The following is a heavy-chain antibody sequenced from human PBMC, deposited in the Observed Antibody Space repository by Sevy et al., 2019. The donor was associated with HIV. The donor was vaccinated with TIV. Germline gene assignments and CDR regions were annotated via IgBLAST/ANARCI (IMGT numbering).Heavy chain of an antibody. V-gene: IGHV3-53*01. D-gene: IGHD4-17*01. J-gene: IGHJ6*03. Sequence: GGSLRLSCAASGFTVSSNYMSWVRQAPGKGLEWVSVIYSGGSTYYADSVKGGFTISRDNSKNTLYLQMNSLRAEDTAVDYCARDARLDYGGNSRYYYYYMDVWGKGTTVTVSS. CDR3: ARDARLDYGGNSRYYYYYMDV. CDR1: GFTVSSNY. CDR2: IYSGGST.